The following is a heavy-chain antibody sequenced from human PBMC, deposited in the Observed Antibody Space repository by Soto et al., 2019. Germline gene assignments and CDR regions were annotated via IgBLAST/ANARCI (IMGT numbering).Heavy chain of an antibody. V-gene: IGHV5-51*01. CDR3: ARPSHTIAVAGPPWAFDI. D-gene: IGHD6-19*01. CDR1: GYSFTSYW. J-gene: IGHJ3*02. CDR2: IYPGDSDT. Sequence: PGESLNISCKGSGYSFTSYWIGWVRQMPGKGLEWMGIIYPGDSDTRYSPSFQGQVTISADRSISTAYLQWSSLKASDTAMYYCARPSHTIAVAGPPWAFDIWGQGTMVTVSS.